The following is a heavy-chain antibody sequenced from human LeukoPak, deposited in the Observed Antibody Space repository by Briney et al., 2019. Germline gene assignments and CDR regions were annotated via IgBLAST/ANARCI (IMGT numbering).Heavy chain of an antibody. J-gene: IGHJ4*02. CDR2: ISSGSSSI. CDR3: ARDDGDY. V-gene: IGHV3-21*04. Sequence: PGGSLRLSCAASGFTFSTYSMNWVRQAPGKGLEWVSSISSGSSSIYYADSVKGRFTISRDNSKNTLYLQMNSLRAEDTAVYYCARDDGDYWGQGTLVTVSS. CDR1: GFTFSTYS.